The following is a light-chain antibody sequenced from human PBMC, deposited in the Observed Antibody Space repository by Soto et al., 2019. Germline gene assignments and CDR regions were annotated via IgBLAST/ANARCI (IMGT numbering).Light chain of an antibody. CDR1: SSDIGSYNL. CDR2: EVS. Sequence: QSALTQPASVSGSPGQSITISCTGTSSDIGSYNLVSWYQQHPGKAPKLMIYEVSKRSSGVSNRFSGSKSVNTASLTISGLQAEDEADYYCCSYAGSSTWVFGGGTKVTVL. CDR3: CSYAGSSTWV. V-gene: IGLV2-23*02. J-gene: IGLJ3*02.